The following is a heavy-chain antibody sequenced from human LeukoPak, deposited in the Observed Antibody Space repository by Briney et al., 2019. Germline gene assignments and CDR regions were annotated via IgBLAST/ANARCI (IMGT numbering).Heavy chain of an antibody. CDR1: GFTFSSYD. CDR2: IRYDGSNK. J-gene: IGHJ4*02. CDR3: AKLAERWLQLDY. D-gene: IGHD5-24*01. V-gene: IGHV3-30*02. Sequence: GGSLRLSCAASGFTFSSYDMHWVRQAPGKGLEWVAFIRYDGSNKYYADSVKGRFTISRDNSKNTLYLQMNSLRAEDTAVYYCAKLAERWLQLDYWGQGTLVTVSS.